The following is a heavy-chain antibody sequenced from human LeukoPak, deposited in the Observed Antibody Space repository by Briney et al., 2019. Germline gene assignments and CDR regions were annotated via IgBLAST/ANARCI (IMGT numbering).Heavy chain of an antibody. CDR2: ISYSGTT. Sequence: SETLSLTCTVSGGSISSYYWSWIRQPPGKGLEWIGYISYSGTTNYNSSLKSRVTISLDTSKNQFSLKLSSVTAADTAVYYGAKDLTIAPAVNPIGYWGQGTLVTVSS. CDR1: GGSISSYY. CDR3: AKDLTIAPAVNPIGY. V-gene: IGHV4-59*01. D-gene: IGHD6-13*01. J-gene: IGHJ4*02.